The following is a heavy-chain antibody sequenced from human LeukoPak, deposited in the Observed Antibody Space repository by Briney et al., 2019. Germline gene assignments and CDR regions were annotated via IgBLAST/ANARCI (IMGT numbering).Heavy chain of an antibody. D-gene: IGHD3-10*02. V-gene: IGHV4-59*08. CDR2: LDDRGST. Sequence: PSETLSLTCTVSGGSIRSYYWSWIRQPPGKGLEWIGYLDDRGSTNYNPSLKSRVIISVDTSKTQFSLKLNSVTAADTAVYYCARHMSYYYYYGMDVWGQGTTVTVSS. J-gene: IGHJ6*02. CDR1: GGSIRSYY. CDR3: ARHMSYYYYYGMDV.